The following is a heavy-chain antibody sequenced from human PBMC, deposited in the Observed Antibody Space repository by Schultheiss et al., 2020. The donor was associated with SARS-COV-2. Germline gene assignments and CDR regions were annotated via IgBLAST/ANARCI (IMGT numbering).Heavy chain of an antibody. Sequence: GGSLRLSCAASGFTFSSYSMNWVRQAPGKGLEWVSGISWNSGSIGYADSVKGRFTISRDNAKNSLYLQMNSLRAEDTAVYYCARGTDTAMAGGYYYYGMDVWGQGTTVTVSS. D-gene: IGHD5-18*01. V-gene: IGHV3-48*04. CDR1: GFTFSSYS. CDR2: ISWNSGSI. J-gene: IGHJ6*02. CDR3: ARGTDTAMAGGYYYYGMDV.